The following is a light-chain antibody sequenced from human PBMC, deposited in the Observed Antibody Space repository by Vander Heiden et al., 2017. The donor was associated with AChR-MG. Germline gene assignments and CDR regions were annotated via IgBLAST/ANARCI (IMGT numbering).Light chain of an antibody. Sequence: QSPLTQPPSASGSPGQSVTISCTGTSSDVGGYYYVSWYQQHPGKAPKLMIYEVSKRPSGVPDRFSGSKSGNTASLTVSGLLAEDEAEYYCSSYGGRNNFVVFGGGTKLTVL. CDR1: SSDVGGYYY. J-gene: IGLJ2*01. CDR3: SSYGGRNNFVV. V-gene: IGLV2-8*01. CDR2: EVS.